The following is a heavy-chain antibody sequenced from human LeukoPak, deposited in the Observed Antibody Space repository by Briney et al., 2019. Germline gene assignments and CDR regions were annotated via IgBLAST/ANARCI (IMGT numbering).Heavy chain of an antibody. D-gene: IGHD7-27*01. CDR1: GFTFSSYN. Sequence: GGSLRLSCAASGFTFSSYNMNWVRQAPGEGLEWVSSISSSSTYIYCADSAKGRFTISRDNAKNSLYLQMNSLRAEDTAVYYCARDRLGTREDFDYWGQGTLVTVSS. CDR2: ISSSSTYI. V-gene: IGHV3-21*01. CDR3: ARDRLGTREDFDY. J-gene: IGHJ4*02.